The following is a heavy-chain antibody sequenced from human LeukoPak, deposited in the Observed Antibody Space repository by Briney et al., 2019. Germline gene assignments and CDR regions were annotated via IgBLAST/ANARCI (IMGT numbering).Heavy chain of an antibody. J-gene: IGHJ4*02. D-gene: IGHD3-10*01. CDR3: ASLYYGSGSHAPYYFDY. CDR1: GCTFSNCG. V-gene: IGHV3-30*02. CDR2: IRYDGSNK. Sequence: GGSLRLSCAASGCTFSNCGMHWVRQAPGKGLEWVAFIRYDGSNKFYADSVKGRFTISRDNSKNTLYVQMHTLRDEDTAVYYCASLYYGSGSHAPYYFDYWGQGTLVTVSS.